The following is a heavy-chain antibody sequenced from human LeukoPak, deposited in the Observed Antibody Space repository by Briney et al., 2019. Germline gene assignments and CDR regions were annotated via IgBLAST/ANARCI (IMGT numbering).Heavy chain of an antibody. CDR2: FDPEVGDK. CDR1: GHALSDLS. V-gene: IGHV1-24*01. J-gene: IGHJ4*02. CDR3: ARELYYYDSSGYAFGY. Sequence: ASVKVSCKISGHALSDLSIHWVRQAPGRGPEWMGGFDPEVGDKMHAQKFQGRVTMTEDTSTDTAYMELSSLRSEGTAVYYCARELYYYDSSGYAFGYWGQGTLVTVSS. D-gene: IGHD3-22*01.